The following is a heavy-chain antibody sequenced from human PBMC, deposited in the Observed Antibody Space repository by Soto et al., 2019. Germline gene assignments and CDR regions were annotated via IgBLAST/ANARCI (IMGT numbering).Heavy chain of an antibody. CDR3: ARVRCSGGSCRDAYDI. Sequence: EVQLVESGGGLVQPGGSQRLPCAASGFTFSTYWMHWVRQAPGKGLVWVSRINSDGSSTSYADSVKGRFTISRDNAKNTLYLQMNSLRAEDTAMYYCARVRCSGGSCRDAYDIWGQGTMVTVSS. V-gene: IGHV3-74*01. D-gene: IGHD2-15*01. CDR1: GFTFSTYW. J-gene: IGHJ3*02. CDR2: INSDGSST.